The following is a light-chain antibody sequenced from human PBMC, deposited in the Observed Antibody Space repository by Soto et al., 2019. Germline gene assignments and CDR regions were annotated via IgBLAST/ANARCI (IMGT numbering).Light chain of an antibody. CDR3: QQYNNWPPST. CDR2: GAS. Sequence: EIVMTQSPATLSVSPGERATLSCRASQSVSSNLAWYQQKPGQAPRLLLYGASTRATGIPARFSGSGSGTEFTLTISSLQSEDFAVYYCQQYNNWPPSTFGQGTKLEIK. V-gene: IGKV3-15*01. J-gene: IGKJ2*01. CDR1: QSVSSN.